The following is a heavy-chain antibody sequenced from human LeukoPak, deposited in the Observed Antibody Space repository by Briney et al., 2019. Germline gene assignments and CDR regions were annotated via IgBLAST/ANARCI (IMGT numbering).Heavy chain of an antibody. Sequence: ASVKVSCKGSGYTFTSYDINWVRQATGQGLEWMGWMNPNSGNTGYAQKFQGRVTMTRNTSISTAYMELSSLRSEDTAVYYCARSSNTDKLLTIMGGYYFDYWGQGTLVTVSS. CDR3: ARSSNTDKLLTIMGGYYFDY. CDR1: GYTFTSYD. V-gene: IGHV1-8*01. J-gene: IGHJ4*02. D-gene: IGHD5-24*01. CDR2: MNPNSGNT.